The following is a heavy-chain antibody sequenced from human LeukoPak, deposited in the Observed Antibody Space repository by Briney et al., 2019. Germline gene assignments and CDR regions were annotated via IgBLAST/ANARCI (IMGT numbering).Heavy chain of an antibody. CDR3: ARGGQLWYYYMDV. J-gene: IGHJ6*03. D-gene: IGHD6-13*01. V-gene: IGHV4-34*01. CDR1: GGSFSGYY. Sequence: SETLSLTCAVYGGSFSGYYWSWIRQPPWKGLEWIGEINHSGSTNYNPSLKSRVTISVDTSKNQFSLKLSSVTAADTAVYYCARGGQLWYYYMDVWGKGTTVTVSS. CDR2: INHSGST.